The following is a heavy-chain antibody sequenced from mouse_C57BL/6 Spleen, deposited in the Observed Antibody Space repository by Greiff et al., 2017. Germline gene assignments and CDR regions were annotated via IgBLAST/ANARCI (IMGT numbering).Heavy chain of an antibody. CDR1: GYTFTDYY. CDR3: ARSSLYYGSSREAWFAY. CDR2: INPNNGGT. D-gene: IGHD1-1*01. Sequence: VQLQQSGPELVKPGASVKISCKASGYTFTDYYMNWVKQSPGKSLEWIGDINPNNGGTSYNEKFKGKATLTVDKSSSTAYMELRSLTSEDSAVYYFARSSLYYGSSREAWFAYWGQGTLVTVSA. V-gene: IGHV1-26*01. J-gene: IGHJ3*01.